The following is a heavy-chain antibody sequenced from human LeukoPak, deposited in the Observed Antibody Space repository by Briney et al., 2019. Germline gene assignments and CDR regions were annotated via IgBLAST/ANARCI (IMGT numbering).Heavy chain of an antibody. V-gene: IGHV4-34*01. CDR1: GGSFSGYY. D-gene: IGHD3-3*02. CDR3: ARHIAFHANLDY. J-gene: IGHJ4*02. CDR2: INHSGST. Sequence: ETLSLTCAVYGGSFSGYYWSWIRQPPGKGLEWIGEINHSGSTNYNPSLTSRVTISVDTSKNQFSLKLSSVTAADTAVYYCARHIAFHANLDYWGQGTLVTVSS.